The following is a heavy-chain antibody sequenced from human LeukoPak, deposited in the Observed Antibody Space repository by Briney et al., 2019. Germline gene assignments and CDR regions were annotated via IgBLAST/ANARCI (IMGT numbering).Heavy chain of an antibody. D-gene: IGHD3-22*01. CDR1: GFTFNNYA. CDR2: ISNSGANT. CDR3: AKDLRYYDCTGYYGLDY. Sequence: GGSLRLSCTASGFTFNNYAMSWVRQAPGKGLEWVSAISNSGANTYYADSVKGRFTISRDNSKNTLYLQMDSLRAEDTAVYYCAKDLRYYDCTGYYGLDYWGQGTLVTVSS. V-gene: IGHV3-23*01. J-gene: IGHJ4*02.